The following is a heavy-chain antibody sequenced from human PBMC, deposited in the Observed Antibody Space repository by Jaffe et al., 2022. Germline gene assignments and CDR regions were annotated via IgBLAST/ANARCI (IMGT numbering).Heavy chain of an antibody. J-gene: IGHJ4*02. D-gene: IGHD3-22*01. CDR2: IYPGDSDT. CDR3: VRQVRSYYYDSSGYSELDY. Sequence: EVQLVQSGAEVKKPGESLKISCKGSGYSFTSYWIGWVRQMPGKGLEWMGIIYPGDSDTRYSPSFQGQVTISADKSISTAYLQWSSLKASDTAMYYCVRQVRSYYYDSSGYSELDYWGQGTLVTVSS. V-gene: IGHV5-51*01. CDR1: GYSFTSYW.